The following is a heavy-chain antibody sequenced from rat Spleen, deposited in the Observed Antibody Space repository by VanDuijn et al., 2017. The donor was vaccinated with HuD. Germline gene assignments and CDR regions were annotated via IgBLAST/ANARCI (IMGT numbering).Heavy chain of an antibody. Sequence: QVQLKESGPGLVQPSQTLSLTCTVSGFSLMDYSVHWVRQPPGKGLEWMGRMKYDGDTYYNSALKSRLSISRDTSKSQVFLKMNSLQTEDTAIYYCTTEGIVSPGYFDYWGQGVMVTVSS. V-gene: IGHV2S30*01. CDR3: TTEGIVSPGYFDY. J-gene: IGHJ2*01. D-gene: IGHD1-11*01. CDR1: GFSLMDYS. CDR2: MKYDGDT.